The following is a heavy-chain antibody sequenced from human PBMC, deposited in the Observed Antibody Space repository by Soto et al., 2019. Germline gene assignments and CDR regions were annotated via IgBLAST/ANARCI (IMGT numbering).Heavy chain of an antibody. CDR3: VRGDGHTYGTVFDY. V-gene: IGHV1-69*05. Sequence: SVKVSCKASGGTFSSYAIRWVRQAPGQGLEWMGGIIPIFGTANYADSVTGRFTISRDNSKNTLYLQMNSLRAEDTAVYYCVRGDGHTYGTVFDYWGQGTLVTVSS. D-gene: IGHD5-18*01. CDR2: IIPIFGTA. CDR1: GGTFSSYA. J-gene: IGHJ4*02.